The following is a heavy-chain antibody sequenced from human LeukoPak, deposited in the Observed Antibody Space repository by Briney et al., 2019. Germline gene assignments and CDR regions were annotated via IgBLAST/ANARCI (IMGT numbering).Heavy chain of an antibody. Sequence: ASVKVSCKVSGYTLTDLSMHWVRQAPGKGLEWMGGFDPEDGETIYAQKFQGRVTITTDESTSTAYMELSSLRSEDTAVYYCARDSDWFDPWGQGTLVTVSS. CDR1: GYTLTDLS. J-gene: IGHJ5*02. D-gene: IGHD1-26*01. V-gene: IGHV1-24*01. CDR2: FDPEDGET. CDR3: ARDSDWFDP.